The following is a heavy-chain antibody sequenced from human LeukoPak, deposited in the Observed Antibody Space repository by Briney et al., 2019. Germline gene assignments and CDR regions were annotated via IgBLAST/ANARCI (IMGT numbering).Heavy chain of an antibody. CDR3: ARAGSGSYSGLDY. CDR1: GGTFNTHP. D-gene: IGHD3-10*01. CDR2: IIPIFGTA. Sequence: ASVTVSCKASGGTFNTHPINWVRQAPGHGLEWMGGIIPIFGTADYAQKFQGRVTITADESTTTAYMELSSLTSDDTAVYYCARAGSGSYSGLDYWGQGTLVTVSS. V-gene: IGHV1-69*13. J-gene: IGHJ4*02.